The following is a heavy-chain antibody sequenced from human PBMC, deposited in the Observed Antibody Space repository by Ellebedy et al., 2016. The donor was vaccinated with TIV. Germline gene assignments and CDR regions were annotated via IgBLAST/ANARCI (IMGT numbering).Heavy chain of an antibody. Sequence: GGSLRLSCAASGFTFDDYAMHWVRQAPGKGLEWVANIKQDGSEKYYVDSVKGRFTISRDNAKNSLYLQMNSLRAEDTAVYYCARENWNDVHLLTYWGQGTLVTVSS. CDR2: IKQDGSEK. V-gene: IGHV3-7*01. CDR1: GFTFDDYA. J-gene: IGHJ4*02. D-gene: IGHD1-1*01. CDR3: ARENWNDVHLLTY.